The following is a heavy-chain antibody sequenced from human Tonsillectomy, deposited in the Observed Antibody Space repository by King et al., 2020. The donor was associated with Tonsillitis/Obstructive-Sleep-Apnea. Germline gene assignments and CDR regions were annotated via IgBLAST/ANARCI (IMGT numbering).Heavy chain of an antibody. CDR2: ISPYSGNT. Sequence: VQLVESGAEVKKPGASVKVSCKASGYTFTTYANSWVRQAPGQGLEWMGWISPYSGNTNYAQKLQGRVTMTTDTSTSSAYMALRSLRSDDTALDYCARDALRGPVPHYHYYDMDVWGQGTTVTVSS. CDR1: GYTFTTYA. CDR3: ARDALRGPVPHYHYYDMDV. D-gene: IGHD3-10*01. V-gene: IGHV1-18*01. J-gene: IGHJ6*02.